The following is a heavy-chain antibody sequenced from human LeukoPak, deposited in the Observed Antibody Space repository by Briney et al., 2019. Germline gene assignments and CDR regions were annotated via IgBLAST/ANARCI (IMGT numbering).Heavy chain of an antibody. CDR1: GGSISSSSYY. CDR3: ARGSSSLDYFDY. Sequence: PSETPSLTCTVSGGSISSSSYYWGWIRQPPGRGLEWIGSIYYIGSTYYDPSLKSRVIISVDTSKNQFSLKLSSVTAADTAVYYCARGSSSLDYFDYWGQGTLVTVSS. J-gene: IGHJ4*02. D-gene: IGHD6-6*01. V-gene: IGHV4-39*01. CDR2: IYYIGST.